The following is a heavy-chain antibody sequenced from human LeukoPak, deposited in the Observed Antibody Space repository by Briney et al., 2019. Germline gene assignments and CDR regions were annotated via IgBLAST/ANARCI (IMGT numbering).Heavy chain of an antibody. V-gene: IGHV1-2*02. CDR3: ARDASRYKGLGDFDY. D-gene: IGHD3-16*02. CDR1: GYTFTGYY. CDR2: INPNSGGT. J-gene: IGHJ4*02. Sequence: GASVKVSCKASGYTFTGYYMHWVRQAPGQGLEWMGWINPNSGGTNYAQKFQGRVTMTRDTSISTAYMELSRLRSDDTAVYYCARDASRYKGLGDFDYWGQGTLVTVSS.